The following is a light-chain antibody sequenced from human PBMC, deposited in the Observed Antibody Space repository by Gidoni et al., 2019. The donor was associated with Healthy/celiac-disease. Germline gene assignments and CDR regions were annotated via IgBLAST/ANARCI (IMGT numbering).Light chain of an antibody. J-gene: IGKJ5*01. Sequence: DIQMTQSPSSLSASVADRVTITCRASQSISSYLNWYQQKPGKAPKLLIYAASSLQSGVPSRFSGSGSGTDFTLTISSLQPEDFATYYCQQSYSTLDFGQGTRLEIK. V-gene: IGKV1-39*01. CDR3: QQSYSTLD. CDR1: QSISSY. CDR2: AAS.